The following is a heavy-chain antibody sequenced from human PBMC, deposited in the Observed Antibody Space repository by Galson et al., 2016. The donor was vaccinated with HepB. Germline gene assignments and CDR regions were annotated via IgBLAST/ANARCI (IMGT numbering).Heavy chain of an antibody. CDR3: ARVRQRIEVTGTLAY. V-gene: IGHV1-2*02. CDR1: GYSFSGYY. CDR2: INPNSGAT. J-gene: IGHJ4*02. Sequence: SVKVSCKASGYSFSGYYMHWVRQAPGQGLEWMGWINPNSGATTYVQKFQGRVTMTRDTSISTAYVELGGLTSDDTAIYYCARVRQRIEVTGTLAYWGQGTLVTVSS. D-gene: IGHD3-22*01.